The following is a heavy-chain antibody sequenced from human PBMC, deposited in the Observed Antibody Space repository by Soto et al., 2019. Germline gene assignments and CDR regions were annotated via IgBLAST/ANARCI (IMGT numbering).Heavy chain of an antibody. CDR3: ARDHVVVVPAAIAYGMDV. J-gene: IGHJ6*02. Sequence: GGSLRLSCAASGFTFSSYSMNWVRQAPGKGLEWVSSISSSSSYIYYADSVKGRFTISRDNAKNSLYLQMNSLRAEDTAVYYCARDHVVVVPAAIAYGMDVWGQGTTVTVSS. CDR1: GFTFSSYS. V-gene: IGHV3-21*01. CDR2: ISSSSSYI. D-gene: IGHD2-2*01.